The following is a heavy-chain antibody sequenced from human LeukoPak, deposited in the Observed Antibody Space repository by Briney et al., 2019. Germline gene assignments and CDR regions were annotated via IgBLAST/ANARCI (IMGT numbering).Heavy chain of an antibody. CDR3: ARGRGLDV. V-gene: IGHV3-53*01. CDR1: GFTFSSYW. D-gene: IGHD2-15*01. Sequence: GGSLRLSCAASGFTFSSYWMSWVRQTPGKGLEWVSIFYSGGATFYVDSVKGRFTISRGNSKNMLYLQMNSLRAEDTAVYYCARGRGLDVWGQGTTVTVSS. CDR2: FYSGGAT. J-gene: IGHJ6*02.